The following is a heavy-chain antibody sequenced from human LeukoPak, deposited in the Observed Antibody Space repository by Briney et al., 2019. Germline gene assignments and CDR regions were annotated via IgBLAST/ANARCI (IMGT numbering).Heavy chain of an antibody. J-gene: IGHJ4*02. D-gene: IGHD6-19*01. CDR3: VRAGYSSGWYVGY. V-gene: IGHV4-34*01. Sequence: SETLSLTCAVYGGSFSGYYWSWIRQPPGKGLEWIGEINHSGSTNYNPSLKSRVTISVDTSKNQFSLKLSSVTAADTAVYYCVRAGYSSGWYVGYWGQGTLVTVSS. CDR1: GGSFSGYY. CDR2: INHSGST.